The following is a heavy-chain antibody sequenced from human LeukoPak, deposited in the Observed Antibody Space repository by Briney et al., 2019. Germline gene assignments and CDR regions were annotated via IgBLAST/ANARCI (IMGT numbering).Heavy chain of an antibody. Sequence: SETLSLTCAVSGGSISSGGYSWRWLRQPPGKGLEWIGYIYHSGSTYYNPSLKSRVTISVDRSKNQFSLKLSSVTAADTAVYYCARARYYYDSSGYYYWFDPWGQGTLVTVSS. J-gene: IGHJ5*02. CDR2: IYHSGST. CDR3: ARARYYYDSSGYYYWFDP. V-gene: IGHV4-30-2*01. D-gene: IGHD3-22*01. CDR1: GGSISSGGYS.